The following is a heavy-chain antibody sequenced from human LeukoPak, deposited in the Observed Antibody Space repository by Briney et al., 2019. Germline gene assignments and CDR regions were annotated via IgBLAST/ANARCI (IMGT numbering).Heavy chain of an antibody. J-gene: IGHJ4*02. CDR3: ARGRYDFWSGYQYYFDY. CDR1: SGSISNYY. Sequence: SETLSLTCTVSSGSISNYYWSWIRQSAGKGLEWIGRISSSGSTNYNPSLKSRVTISVDTSKNQFSLKLSSVTAADTAVYYCARGRYDFWSGYQYYFDYWGQGTLATVSS. CDR2: ISSSGST. V-gene: IGHV4-4*07. D-gene: IGHD3-3*01.